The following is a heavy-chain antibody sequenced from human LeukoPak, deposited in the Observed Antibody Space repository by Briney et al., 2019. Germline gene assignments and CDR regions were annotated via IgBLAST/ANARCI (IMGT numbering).Heavy chain of an antibody. Sequence: ASVKVSCKASGYTFTGYYMHWVRQAPGKGLEWMGGFDPEDGETIYARKFQGRVTMTEDTSTDTAYMELSSLRSEDTAVYYCATSPRRRRHYWGQGTLVTVSS. D-gene: IGHD6-25*01. CDR2: FDPEDGET. V-gene: IGHV1-24*01. J-gene: IGHJ4*02. CDR1: GYTFTGYY. CDR3: ATSPRRRRHY.